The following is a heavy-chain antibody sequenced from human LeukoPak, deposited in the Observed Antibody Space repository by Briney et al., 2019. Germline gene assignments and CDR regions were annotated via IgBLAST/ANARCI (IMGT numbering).Heavy chain of an antibody. J-gene: IGHJ4*02. CDR3: ARDAPRSSSSWYERVFDY. CDR1: GGSISSYY. V-gene: IGHV4-59*13. CDR2: IYYSGST. Sequence: SETLSLTCTVSGGSISSYYWSWIRQPPGKGLEWIGYIYYSGSTNYNPSLKSRVTISVDTSKNQFSLKLSSVTAADTAVYYCARDAPRSSSSWYERVFDYWGQGTLVTVSS. D-gene: IGHD6-13*01.